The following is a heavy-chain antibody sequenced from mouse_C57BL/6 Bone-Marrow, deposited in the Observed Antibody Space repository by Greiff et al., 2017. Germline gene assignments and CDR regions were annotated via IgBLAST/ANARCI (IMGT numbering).Heavy chain of an antibody. V-gene: IGHV5-4*01. CDR2: ISDGGSYT. J-gene: IGHJ4*01. D-gene: IGHD2-1*01. CDR3: ARDRLIYFYYAMDY. Sequence: EVKLVESGGGLVKPGGSLKLSCAASGFTFSSYAMSWVRQTPEKRLAWVATISDGGSYTYYPDNVKGRFTISRDNAKNNLYLQMSHLKSEDTAMYYCARDRLIYFYYAMDYWGQGTSVTVSS. CDR1: GFTFSSYA.